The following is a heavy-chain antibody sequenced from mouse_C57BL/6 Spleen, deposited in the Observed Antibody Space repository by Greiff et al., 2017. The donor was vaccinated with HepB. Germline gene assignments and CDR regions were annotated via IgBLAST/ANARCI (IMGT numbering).Heavy chain of an antibody. CDR1: GFTFSSYG. CDR3: ARRALGPWFAS. D-gene: IGHD4-1*01. V-gene: IGHV5-6*01. J-gene: IGHJ3*01. CDR2: LSRGGSYT. Sequence: EVQVVESRGDLVKPGGSLKLSCAASGFTFSSYGMSWVRPTPDQRLEWVATLSRGGSYTYYPDSVKGRFTISRDNAKNTLDLQMSSLKSEDTAMLYLARRALGPWFASWGQGTWVTVAA.